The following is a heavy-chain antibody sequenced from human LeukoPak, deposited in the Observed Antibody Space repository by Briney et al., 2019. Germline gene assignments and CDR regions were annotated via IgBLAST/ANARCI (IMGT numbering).Heavy chain of an antibody. D-gene: IGHD6-19*01. CDR1: GFPFSIFG. V-gene: IGHV3-30*18. Sequence: PGGSVGLSCAASGFPFSIFGIQWVRQARGRGLEWVAVISYDGNIKYYADSVKGRFTISRDNSKNTLYLQMNSLRAEDTAVYYCAKRCGDCSGWYSVDYWGKGTLVTVSS. J-gene: IGHJ4*02. CDR3: AKRCGDCSGWYSVDY. CDR2: ISYDGNIK.